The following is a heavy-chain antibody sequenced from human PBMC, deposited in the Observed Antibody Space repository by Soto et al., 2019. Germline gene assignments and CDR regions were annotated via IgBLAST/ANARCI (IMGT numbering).Heavy chain of an antibody. V-gene: IGHV1-69*13. D-gene: IGHD6-19*01. J-gene: IGHJ6*02. CDR1: GGTFSSYA. Sequence: SVKVSCKASGGTFSSYAISWVRQAPGQGLEWMGGIIPIFGTANYAQKFQGRVTITADESTSTAYMELSSLRSEDTAVYYCARDRSIEVAGTTPYYYYGMDVWGQGTTVTVSS. CDR3: ARDRSIEVAGTTPYYYYGMDV. CDR2: IIPIFGTA.